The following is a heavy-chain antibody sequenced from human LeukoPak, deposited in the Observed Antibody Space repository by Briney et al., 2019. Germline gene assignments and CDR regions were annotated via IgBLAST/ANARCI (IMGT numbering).Heavy chain of an antibody. CDR1: GFTFSSYS. J-gene: IGHJ4*02. D-gene: IGHD3-10*01. CDR3: ARDYGSGNYYNRNDY. CDR2: ISSSSSTI. V-gene: IGHV3-48*02. Sequence: PGGSLRPSCAASGFTFSSYSMSWVRQAPGKGLEWVSYISSSSSTIYYADSVKGRFTISRDNAKNSLYLQMNSLRDEDTAVYYCARDYGSGNYYNRNDYWGQGTLVTVSS.